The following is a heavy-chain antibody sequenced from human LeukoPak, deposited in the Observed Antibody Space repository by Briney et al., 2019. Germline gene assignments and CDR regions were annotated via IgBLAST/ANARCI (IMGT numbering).Heavy chain of an antibody. D-gene: IGHD7-27*01. CDR2: IYYSGST. CDR3: ASGPWDWFDP. Sequence: SETLSPTCTVSGGSMSSSSYYWGWIRQPPGKGLEWIGSIYYSGSTYYNPSLKSRVTISVDTSKNQFSLKLSSVTAADTAVYYCASGPWDWFDPWGQGTLVTVSS. V-gene: IGHV4-39*01. CDR1: GGSMSSSSYY. J-gene: IGHJ5*02.